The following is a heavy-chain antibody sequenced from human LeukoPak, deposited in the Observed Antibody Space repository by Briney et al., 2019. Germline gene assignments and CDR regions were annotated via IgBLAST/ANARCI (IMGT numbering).Heavy chain of an antibody. D-gene: IGHD5/OR15-5a*01. Sequence: GGSLRLSCAASGFTFSSYWMHWVRQAPGKGLEWLSLIDADGSATNHADSVKGRFTISRDDATNTLFLQMNSLRAEDTAVYFCARSVFYVYPYYYYMDVWGKGTTVTVSS. CDR2: IDADGSAT. V-gene: IGHV3-74*01. J-gene: IGHJ6*03. CDR3: ARSVFYVYPYYYYMDV. CDR1: GFTFSSYW.